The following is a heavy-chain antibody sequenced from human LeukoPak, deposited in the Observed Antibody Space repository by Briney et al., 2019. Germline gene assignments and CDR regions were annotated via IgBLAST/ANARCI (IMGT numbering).Heavy chain of an antibody. D-gene: IGHD6-6*01. V-gene: IGHV3-23*01. J-gene: IGHJ4*02. CDR3: AKFGAALPQKRLGTNTFDY. CDR2: XXXXAGST. CDR1: GFTXSXXX. Sequence: GFTXSXXXXSXVXXXPGXXXXWXSAXXXXAGSTSYADSGKGRFTIYRDKCKNNVYLKMNSQRGGDTAVYYCAKFGAALPQKRLGTNTFDYWGQGTLVTVSS.